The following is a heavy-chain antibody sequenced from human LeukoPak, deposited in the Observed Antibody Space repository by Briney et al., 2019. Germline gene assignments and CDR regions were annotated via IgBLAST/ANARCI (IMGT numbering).Heavy chain of an antibody. J-gene: IGHJ6*03. V-gene: IGHV4-59*12. CDR1: GGSISSYY. CDR2: IYYSGST. Sequence: SETLSLTCTVSGGSISSYYWSWIRQPPGKGLEWIGYIYYSGSTNYNPSLKSRVTISVDTSKNQFSLKLSSVTAADTAVYYCALRGAVALYYYYYMDVWGKGTTVTVSS. D-gene: IGHD3-10*01. CDR3: ALRGAVALYYYYYMDV.